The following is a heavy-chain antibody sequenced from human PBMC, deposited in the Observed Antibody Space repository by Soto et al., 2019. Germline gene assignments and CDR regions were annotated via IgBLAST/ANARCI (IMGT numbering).Heavy chain of an antibody. D-gene: IGHD1-7*01. J-gene: IGHJ5*02. Sequence: GASVKVSCKASGGSFSFYPISWVRQAPGQGLEWMGGIIPVFGTTNYAQKFQGRVTITADKSTSTVYTELSSLRSDDTAVYYCATEGQNYGIVWFDPWGQGTLVTVSS. CDR1: GGSFSFYP. CDR2: IIPVFGTT. V-gene: IGHV1-69*06. CDR3: ATEGQNYGIVWFDP.